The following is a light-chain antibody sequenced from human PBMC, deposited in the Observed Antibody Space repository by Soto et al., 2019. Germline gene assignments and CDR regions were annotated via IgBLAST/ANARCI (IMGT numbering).Light chain of an antibody. CDR3: QQADSFPFT. CDR1: QDISTW. V-gene: IGKV1-12*01. CDR2: AAS. J-gene: IGKJ3*01. Sequence: DIQMTQSPSSVSASVGDVVTIICRASQDISTWLAWYQQKPGKAPNLLIYAASSLQSGVPSRFSGSGSGTEFTLTISSLQPEDFATYYCQQADSFPFTFGPGTKVDFK.